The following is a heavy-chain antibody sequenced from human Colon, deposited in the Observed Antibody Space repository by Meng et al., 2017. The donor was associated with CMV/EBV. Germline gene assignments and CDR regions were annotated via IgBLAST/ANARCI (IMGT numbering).Heavy chain of an antibody. J-gene: IGHJ4*02. CDR1: GYTFSNYG. V-gene: IGHV1-2*02. CDR2: INPNSGGT. CDR3: ATPSGVAGPLRPLDY. Sequence: ASVKVSCKASGYTFSNYGISWVRQAPGQGLEWMGWINPNSGGTHYAQNFQGRVTMTRDTSISTAYMELSSLRSDDTAVYYCATPSGVAGPLRPLDYWGQGTLVTVSS. D-gene: IGHD2-15*01.